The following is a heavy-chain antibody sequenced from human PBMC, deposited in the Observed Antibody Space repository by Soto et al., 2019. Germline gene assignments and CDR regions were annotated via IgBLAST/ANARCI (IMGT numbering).Heavy chain of an antibody. CDR3: AREVPIAAVDY. D-gene: IGHD6-6*01. CDR1: GGSISSGGYY. CDR2: IYYSGST. J-gene: IGHJ4*02. V-gene: IGHV4-31*03. Sequence: SETLSLTCTVSGGSISSGGYYWSWIRQHPGKGLEWIGYIYYSGSTYYNPSLKSRVTISVDTSKNQFSLKLSSVTAADTAVYYCAREVPIAAVDYWGQGTLVTVSS.